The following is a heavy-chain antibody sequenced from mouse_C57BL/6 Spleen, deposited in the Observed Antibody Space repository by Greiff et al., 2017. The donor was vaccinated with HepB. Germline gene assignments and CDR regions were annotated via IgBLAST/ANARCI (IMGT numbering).Heavy chain of an antibody. CDR1: GFTFSSYT. CDR3: SRQELGPFAY. CDR2: ISGGGGNT. V-gene: IGHV5-9*01. J-gene: IGHJ3*01. Sequence: EVKLVESGGGLVKPGGSLKLSCAASGFTFSSYTMSWVRQTPEKRLEWVATISGGGGNTYYPDSVKGRFTISRDNAKNTLYLQMSSLRSEDTALYYCSRQELGPFAYWGQGTLVTVSA. D-gene: IGHD4-1*01.